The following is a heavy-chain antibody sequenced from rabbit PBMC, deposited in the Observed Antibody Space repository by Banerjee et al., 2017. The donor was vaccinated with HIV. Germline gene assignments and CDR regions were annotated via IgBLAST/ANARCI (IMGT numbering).Heavy chain of an antibody. D-gene: IGHD1-1*01. CDR3: ARRAGNDHYYGGAFDP. CDR1: GFSFSSSYY. Sequence: QSLEESGGDLVKPGASLTLTCTASGFSFSSSYYMCWVRRAPGKGLEWIACIYGGSSGTTYYASWAKGRFTISKTSSTTVTLQMTSLTVADTATYFCARRAGNDHYYGGAFDPRGPGTLVTVS. J-gene: IGHJ2*01. CDR2: IYGGSSGTT. V-gene: IGHV1S40*01.